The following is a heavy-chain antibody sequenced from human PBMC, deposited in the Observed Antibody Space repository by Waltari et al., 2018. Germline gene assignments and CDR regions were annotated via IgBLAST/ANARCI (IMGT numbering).Heavy chain of an antibody. D-gene: IGHD6-13*01. CDR1: GYSIRSGYY. CDR3: ARGAAAGSGPLIDY. V-gene: IGHV4-38-2*01. Sequence: QVQLQESGPGLLNPSETLSLTCAVSGYSIRSGYYLGWVRQPPGKGLEWIGSVYHSGNTYYNPSLKSRLSISADTSNNQLSLKLSSVTAADTAVYYCARGAAAGSGPLIDYWGQGILVTVSS. CDR2: VYHSGNT. J-gene: IGHJ4*02.